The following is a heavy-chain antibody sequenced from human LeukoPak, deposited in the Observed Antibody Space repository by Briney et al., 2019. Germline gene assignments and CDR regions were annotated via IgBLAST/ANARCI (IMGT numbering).Heavy chain of an antibody. D-gene: IGHD6-13*01. CDR1: GFTFSSYW. J-gene: IGHJ5*02. CDR3: ARGDSSSWYRGSWWFDP. CDR2: IKQDGSEK. V-gene: IGHV3-7*01. Sequence: GGSLRLSCAASGFTFSSYWMSWVRQAPGKGLEWVANIKQDGSEKYYVDSVKGRFTISRDNAKNSLYLQMNSVRAEDTAVYYCARGDSSSWYRGSWWFDPWGQGTLVTVSS.